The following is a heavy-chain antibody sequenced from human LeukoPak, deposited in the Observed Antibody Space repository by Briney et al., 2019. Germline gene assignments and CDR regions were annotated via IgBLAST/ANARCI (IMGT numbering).Heavy chain of an antibody. CDR2: IYTTGTA. D-gene: IGHD4-11*01. Sequence: SETLSLTCTVSGGSISSYYWTWIRQPAGKGLEWIGRIYTTGTADYNPSLTSRVFMSVDTSKKQVSLKLSSVTAADTAVYYCAIDYTARTDYMDVWGKGTTVTVSS. V-gene: IGHV4-4*07. J-gene: IGHJ6*03. CDR3: AIDYTARTDYMDV. CDR1: GGSISSYY.